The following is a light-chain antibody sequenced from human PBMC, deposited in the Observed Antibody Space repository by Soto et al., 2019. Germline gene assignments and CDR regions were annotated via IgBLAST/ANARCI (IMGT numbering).Light chain of an antibody. CDR1: QSVLYSSNNKNY. J-gene: IGKJ2*02. CDR2: WAS. Sequence: DIVMTQSPDSLAVSLGERATINCKSSQSVLYSSNNKNYLAWYQQKPGQPPKLLIYWASNRVSGVPDRFSGSDSGTDFTLTISSLQAEDVAVYYCQQYYTTPRTFGQGTKLEIK. CDR3: QQYYTTPRT. V-gene: IGKV4-1*01.